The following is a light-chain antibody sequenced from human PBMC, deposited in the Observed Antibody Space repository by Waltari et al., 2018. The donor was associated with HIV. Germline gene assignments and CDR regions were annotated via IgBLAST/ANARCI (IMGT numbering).Light chain of an antibody. Sequence: DIVMTQSPDSLAVSLGSRATINCKSSQSVLSSSNKTKFLAWYQQKPGQSPKLLIFWASTRESGVPDRFSGSGSGTDFTLTISSLEAEDVAVYYCQQYYDTPPTFGQGTKVEIK. CDR3: QQYYDTPPT. J-gene: IGKJ1*01. CDR2: WAS. V-gene: IGKV4-1*01. CDR1: QSVLSSSNKTKF.